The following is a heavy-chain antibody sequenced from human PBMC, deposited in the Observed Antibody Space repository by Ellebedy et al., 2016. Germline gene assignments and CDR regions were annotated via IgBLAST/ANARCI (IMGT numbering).Heavy chain of an antibody. CDR3: ARDRTLYSGSHPEAFDI. V-gene: IGHV1-69*13. Sequence: SVKVSCXASGYTFTSYGISWVRQAPGQGLEWMGGIIPIFGTANYAQKFQGRVTITADESTSTAYMELSSLRSEDTAVYYCARDRTLYSGSHPEAFDIWGQGTMVTVSS. CDR2: IIPIFGTA. J-gene: IGHJ3*02. CDR1: GYTFTSYG. D-gene: IGHD1-26*01.